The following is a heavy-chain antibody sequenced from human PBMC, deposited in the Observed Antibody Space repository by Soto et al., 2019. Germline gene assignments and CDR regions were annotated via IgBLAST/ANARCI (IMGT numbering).Heavy chain of an antibody. V-gene: IGHV3-74*01. D-gene: IGHD1-7*01. J-gene: IGHJ4*02. CDR1: GFAFRSYW. CDR2: IVVDGSGK. CDR3: ARGSVEL. Sequence: PGGSLRLPCAASGFAFRSYWMHWVRQAPGKGLVWVSRIVVDGSGKIYADSVKGRFTISRDNAKNTLYLQMNSLRDEDTAVYYCARGSVELGGQGTLVTVSS.